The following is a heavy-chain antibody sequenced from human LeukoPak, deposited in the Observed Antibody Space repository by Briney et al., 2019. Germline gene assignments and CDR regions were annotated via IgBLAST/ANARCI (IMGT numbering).Heavy chain of an antibody. CDR3: ARGTDYYDSSGYPMAQYYFDY. J-gene: IGHJ4*02. V-gene: IGHV4-34*01. Sequence: SETLSLTCAVYGGSFSGYYWSWIRQPPGKGLEWIGEINHSGSTNYNPSLKSRVTMSVDTSKNQFSLKLSSVTAADTAAYYCARGTDYYDSSGYPMAQYYFDYWGQGTLVTVSS. D-gene: IGHD3-22*01. CDR1: GGSFSGYY. CDR2: INHSGST.